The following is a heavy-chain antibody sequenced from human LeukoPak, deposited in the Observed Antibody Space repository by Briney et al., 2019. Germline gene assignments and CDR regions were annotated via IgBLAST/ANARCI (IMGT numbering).Heavy chain of an antibody. Sequence: SETLSLTCAVYGGSFSGYYWSWIRQPPGKGLEWIGEINHSGSTNYNPSLKSRVTISVDTSKNQFSLKLSSVTAADTAVYYCARVRSSLDAFDIWGQGTMVTVSS. CDR2: INHSGST. J-gene: IGHJ3*02. D-gene: IGHD6-13*01. V-gene: IGHV4-34*01. CDR3: ARVRSSLDAFDI. CDR1: GGSFSGYY.